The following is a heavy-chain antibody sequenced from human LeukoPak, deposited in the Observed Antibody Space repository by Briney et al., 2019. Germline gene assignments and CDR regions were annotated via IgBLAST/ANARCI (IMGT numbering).Heavy chain of an antibody. J-gene: IGHJ4*02. Sequence: GGSLRLSCAASGFTFSSSAMSWVRQVPGKGLEWVSGISASGGSTYYADSVKGRFTISRENSKSTLYLQMNSLRADDTAVYYCANEIRPNDYWGQGTLVTVSS. V-gene: IGHV3-23*01. CDR2: ISASGGST. CDR1: GFTFSSSA. CDR3: ANEIRPNDY. D-gene: IGHD4-17*01.